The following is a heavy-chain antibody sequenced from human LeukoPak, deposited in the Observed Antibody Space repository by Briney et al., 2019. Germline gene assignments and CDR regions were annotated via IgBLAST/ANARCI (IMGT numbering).Heavy chain of an antibody. V-gene: IGHV1-69*13. CDR1: GGTFSSYA. CDR2: IIPLFRTA. Sequence: SVKVSCKASGGTFSSYAISWVRQAPGQGLEWMGGIIPLFRTANYAQKFQGRVTITADEPTSTAYMELSSLRYEDTAVYSCARVSDSSGPRLDYWGQGTLVTVSS. CDR3: ARVSDSSGPRLDY. D-gene: IGHD5-18*01. J-gene: IGHJ4*02.